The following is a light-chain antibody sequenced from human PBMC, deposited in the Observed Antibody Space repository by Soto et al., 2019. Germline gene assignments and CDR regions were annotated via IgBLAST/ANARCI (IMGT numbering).Light chain of an antibody. CDR3: QQSYMTFMYT. CDR1: QRISTY. J-gene: IGKJ2*01. CDR2: GAY. Sequence: DIQMTQSPSSLSASVGDRVTITCRASQRISTYLNWYQHKPGKAPKLLIYGAYSLQSGVPSRFSGSGSGTDFTLTISSLQPEDFATYYYQQSYMTFMYTFGQGTKLEIK. V-gene: IGKV1-39*01.